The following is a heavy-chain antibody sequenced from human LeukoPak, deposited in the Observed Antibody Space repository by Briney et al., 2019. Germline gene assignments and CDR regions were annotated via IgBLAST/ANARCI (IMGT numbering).Heavy chain of an antibody. V-gene: IGHV1-18*01. CDR3: ARDLRSSVGATEPPFDY. D-gene: IGHD1-26*01. J-gene: IGHJ4*02. CDR2: ISAYNGNT. Sequence: ASVKVSCKASGYTFTSYGISWVRQAPGQGLEWMGWISAYNGNTNYAQKLQGRVTMTTDTSTSTAYMELRSLRSDDTAVYYCARDLRSSVGATEPPFDYWGQGTLVTVSS. CDR1: GYTFTSYG.